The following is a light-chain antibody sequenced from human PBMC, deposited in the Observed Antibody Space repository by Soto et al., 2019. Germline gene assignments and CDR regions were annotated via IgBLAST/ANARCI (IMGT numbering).Light chain of an antibody. CDR3: SSCTSSSTLV. CDR2: DVT. V-gene: IGLV2-14*03. CDR1: SSAVGGYNF. Sequence: QSALTQPASVSGSPGQSITISCTGTSSAVGGYNFVSWYQHHPGKVPKLMIYDVTNRPSGVSNRFSGSKSGNTASLTISGLQAEDEADYYCSSCTSSSTLVFGGGTELTVL. J-gene: IGLJ2*01.